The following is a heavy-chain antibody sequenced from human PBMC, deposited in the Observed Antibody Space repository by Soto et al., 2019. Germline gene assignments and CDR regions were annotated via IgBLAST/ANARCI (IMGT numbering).Heavy chain of an antibody. CDR2: IWYDGSNK. J-gene: IGHJ4*02. D-gene: IGHD4-4*01. CDR1: GFTFSSYG. V-gene: IGHV3-33*01. Sequence: GGSLRLSCAASGFTFSSYGMHWVRQAPGKGLEWVAVIWYDGSNKYYADSVKGRFTISRDNSKNTLYLQMNSLRAEDTAVYYCARSRKTTVTIDYWGQGTLVTVSS. CDR3: ARSRKTTVTIDY.